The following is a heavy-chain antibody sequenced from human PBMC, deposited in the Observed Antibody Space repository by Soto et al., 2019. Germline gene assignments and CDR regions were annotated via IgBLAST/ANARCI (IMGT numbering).Heavy chain of an antibody. D-gene: IGHD5-18*01. CDR3: ARTNTAMVTGWFGP. V-gene: IGHV1-69*12. CDR2: IIPIFGTA. J-gene: IGHJ5*02. Sequence: QVQLVQSGAEVKKPGSSVKVSCKASGVTFSSYAISWVRQAPGQGLEWMGGIIPIFGTANYAQKFQGRVTITADESTSTAYRERKSLRSEATAMYYCARTNTAMVTGWFGPWGQGTLVTFSS. CDR1: GVTFSSYA.